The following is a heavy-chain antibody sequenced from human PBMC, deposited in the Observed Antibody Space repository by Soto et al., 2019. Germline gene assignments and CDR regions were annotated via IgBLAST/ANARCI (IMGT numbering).Heavy chain of an antibody. J-gene: IGHJ4*02. Sequence: QVQLEQSGAEVKTLGSSVKVSCKASGGTFNRYAISWVRQAPGQGLEWMGGIIPKFGTANYAPKFQDRVTIPADESTSTAYMEMASLKSEDTAVYFCARGARFLEWLAFDHWGQGTLVTVSS. CDR2: IIPKFGTA. CDR3: ARGARFLEWLAFDH. CDR1: GGTFNRYA. D-gene: IGHD3-3*01. V-gene: IGHV1-69*12.